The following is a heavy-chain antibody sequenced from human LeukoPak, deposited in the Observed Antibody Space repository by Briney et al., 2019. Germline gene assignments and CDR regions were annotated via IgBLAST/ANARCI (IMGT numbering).Heavy chain of an antibody. CDR2: IYYSGST. D-gene: IGHD3-22*01. Sequence: SETLSLTCTVSGGSISSSSYYWGWIRQPPGKGLEWIGSIYYSGSTYYNPSLKSRVTISVDTSKNQFSLKLSSVTAADTAVYYCARPGYYYDSSGVAEDYWGQGTLVTVSS. CDR1: GGSISSSSYY. J-gene: IGHJ4*02. V-gene: IGHV4-39*01. CDR3: ARPGYYYDSSGVAEDY.